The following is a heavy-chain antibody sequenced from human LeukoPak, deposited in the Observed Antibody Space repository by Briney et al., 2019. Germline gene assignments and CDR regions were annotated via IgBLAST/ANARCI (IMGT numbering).Heavy chain of an antibody. D-gene: IGHD4-17*01. V-gene: IGHV1-69*04. CDR3: ARAPNYGDYGPTTE. CDR2: IIPILGIA. Sequence: ASVKVSCKASGGTFTSYAISWVRHAPGQGLEWMGRIIPILGIANYAQKFQGRVTITADKSTSTAYKELSSLRSEDTAVYYCARAPNYGDYGPTTEWGQGTLVTVSS. CDR1: GGTFTSYA. J-gene: IGHJ4*02.